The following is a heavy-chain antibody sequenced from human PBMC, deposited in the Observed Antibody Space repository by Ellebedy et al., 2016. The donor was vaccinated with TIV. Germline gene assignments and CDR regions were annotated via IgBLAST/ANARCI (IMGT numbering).Heavy chain of an antibody. J-gene: IGHJ5*02. CDR3: ATGSPYASGNSRVCWFDP. D-gene: IGHD3-10*01. CDR2: VSGSGATT. V-gene: IGHV3-23*01. Sequence: GESLKISCVASGFSFSSYAMSWVRLAPGKGLEWVSGVSGSGATTYYADSVKGRFRISRDSSKNTLFLQMNNLTADDTAVYYCATGSPYASGNSRVCWFDPWGQGTLVTVSS. CDR1: GFSFSSYA.